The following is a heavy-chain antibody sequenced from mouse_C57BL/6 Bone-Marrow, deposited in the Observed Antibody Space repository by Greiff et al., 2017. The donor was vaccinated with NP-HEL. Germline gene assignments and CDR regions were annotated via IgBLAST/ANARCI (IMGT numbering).Heavy chain of an antibody. Sequence: VKLVESGAELARPGASVKLSCKASGYTFTSYGISWVKQRTGQGLEWIGEIYPRSGNTYYNEKFKGKATLTADKSSSTAYMELRSLTSEDSAVYFCARGWLLRVGFAYWGQGTLVTVSA. CDR1: GYTFTSYG. D-gene: IGHD2-3*01. V-gene: IGHV1-81*01. J-gene: IGHJ3*01. CDR3: ARGWLLRVGFAY. CDR2: IYPRSGNT.